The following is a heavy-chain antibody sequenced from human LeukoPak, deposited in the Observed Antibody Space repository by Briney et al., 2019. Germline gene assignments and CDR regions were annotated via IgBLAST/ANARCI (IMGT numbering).Heavy chain of an antibody. J-gene: IGHJ4*02. CDR2: ISWNSGYI. CDR1: GFTFDGYA. CDR3: AKDIGNSGSYDYFDY. D-gene: IGHD1-26*01. Sequence: GRSLRLSCAASGFTFDGYAMHWVRQAPGKGLEWVSGISWNSGYIGYADSVKGRFTISRDNAKNSLYLQMNSLRAEDTALYYCAKDIGNSGSYDYFDYWGQGTLVTVSS. V-gene: IGHV3-9*01.